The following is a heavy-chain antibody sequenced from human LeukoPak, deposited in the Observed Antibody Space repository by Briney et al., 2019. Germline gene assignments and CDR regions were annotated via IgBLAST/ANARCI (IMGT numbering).Heavy chain of an antibody. J-gene: IGHJ4*02. D-gene: IGHD3-10*01. CDR2: IRAYNGNT. CDR3: ARDRLTLVRGVFDY. CDR1: GYIFTSYG. V-gene: IGHV1-18*01. Sequence: ASVKVSCKSCGYIFTSYGISWVRQAPGKGRECMGWIRAYNGNTDYAQKLQGRVNMTTDPSTSTAYMQQRSLRSDDTAVYYCARDRLTLVRGVFDYWGQGTLVTVSS.